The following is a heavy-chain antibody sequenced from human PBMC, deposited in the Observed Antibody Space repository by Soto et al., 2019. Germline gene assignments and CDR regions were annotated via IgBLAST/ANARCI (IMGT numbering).Heavy chain of an antibody. D-gene: IGHD5-12*01. CDR3: ATGVATTEWDS. V-gene: IGHV4-59*08. CDR2: IYYSGGT. Sequence: SETLSLTCTVSGCSISSYYWSWIRQPPGKGLEWIGYIYYSGGTNYNPSLKSRVTISVDTSKNQFSLKMTSVTAADTALYYCATGVATTEWDSWGQGTLVTVSS. CDR1: GCSISSYY. J-gene: IGHJ4*02.